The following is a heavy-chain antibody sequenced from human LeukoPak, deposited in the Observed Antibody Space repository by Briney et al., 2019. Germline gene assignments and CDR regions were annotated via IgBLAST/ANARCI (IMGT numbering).Heavy chain of an antibody. V-gene: IGHV3-30-3*01. J-gene: IGHJ4*02. CDR3: ARVRRASRSSSWYAHFDY. CDR1: GFTSSSYA. D-gene: IGHD6-13*01. CDR2: ISYDGSNK. Sequence: PGGSLRLSCAASGFTSSSYAMHWVRQVPGKGLEWVAVISYDGSNKYYADSVKGRFTISRDNAKNSLYLQMNSLTAEDTAVYYCARVRRASRSSSWYAHFDYWGQGTLVTVIS.